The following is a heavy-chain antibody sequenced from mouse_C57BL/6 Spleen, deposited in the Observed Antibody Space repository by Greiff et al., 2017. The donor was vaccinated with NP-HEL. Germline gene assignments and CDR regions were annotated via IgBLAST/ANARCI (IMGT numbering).Heavy chain of an antibody. V-gene: IGHV1-15*01. Sequence: QVHVKQSGAELVRPGASVTLSCKASGYTFTDYEMHWVKQTPVHGLEWIGAIDPETGGTAYNQKFKGKAILTADKSSGTAYMELRSLTSEDSAVYYCTTGNRGYFDVWGTGTTVTVSS. CDR1: GYTFTDYE. D-gene: IGHD2-1*01. CDR3: TTGNRGYFDV. J-gene: IGHJ1*03. CDR2: IDPETGGT.